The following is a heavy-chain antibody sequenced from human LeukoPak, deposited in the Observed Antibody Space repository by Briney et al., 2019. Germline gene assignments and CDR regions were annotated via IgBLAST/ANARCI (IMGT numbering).Heavy chain of an antibody. CDR2: ISSSSSYI. CDR1: GFTFSSYS. J-gene: IGHJ4*02. D-gene: IGHD5-18*01. CDR3: ARSYTAMVMVDY. V-gene: IGHV3-21*01. Sequence: PGGSLRLSCAASGFTFSSYSMNWVRQAPGKGLEWVSSISSSSSYIYYADSVKGRFTISRDNAKNSLYLQMNSLRAEDTAVYCCARSYTAMVMVDYWGQGTLATVSS.